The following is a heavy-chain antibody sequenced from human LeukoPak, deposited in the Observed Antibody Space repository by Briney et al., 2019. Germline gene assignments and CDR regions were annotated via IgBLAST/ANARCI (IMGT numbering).Heavy chain of an antibody. D-gene: IGHD1-26*01. CDR2: IYYSGST. V-gene: IGHV4-59*01. CDR1: GGSISSYY. Sequence: KSSETLSLTCIVSGGSISSYYWSWIRQTPGKGLEWIGYIYYSGSTNYNPSLKSRVTISIDTSKNQFSLKLTSVTAADTAVYYCATWSPGDSGSYQYYFDYWGQGTLVTVSS. J-gene: IGHJ4*02. CDR3: ATWSPGDSGSYQYYFDY.